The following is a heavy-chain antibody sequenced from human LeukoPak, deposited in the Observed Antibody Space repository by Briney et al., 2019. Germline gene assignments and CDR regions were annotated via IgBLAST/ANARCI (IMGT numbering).Heavy chain of an antibody. D-gene: IGHD3-22*01. CDR2: IIPIFGTA. J-gene: IGHJ4*02. Sequence: GASVKVSCKASGGTFSSYAISWVRQAPGQGLEWMGGIIPIFGTANYAQKFQGRVTITTDESTSTAYMELSSLRSEDTAVYYCATEPYDSSGYYYFDYWGQGTLVIVSS. CDR3: ATEPYDSSGYYYFDY. V-gene: IGHV1-69*05. CDR1: GGTFSSYA.